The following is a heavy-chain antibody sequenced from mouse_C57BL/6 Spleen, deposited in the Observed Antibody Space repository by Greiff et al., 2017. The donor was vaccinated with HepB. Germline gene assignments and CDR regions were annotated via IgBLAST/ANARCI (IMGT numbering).Heavy chain of an antibody. CDR2: IDPSDSET. CDR1: GYTFTSYW. D-gene: IGHD1-1*01. CDR3: ARRELYYGSSYDYAMDY. Sequence: QVQLQQPGAELVRPGSSVKLSCKASGYTFTSYWMHWVKQRPIQGLEWIGNIDPSDSETHYNQKFKDKATLTVDKSSSTAYMQLSSLTSEDSAVYYCARRELYYGSSYDYAMDYWGQGTSVTVSS. V-gene: IGHV1-52*01. J-gene: IGHJ4*01.